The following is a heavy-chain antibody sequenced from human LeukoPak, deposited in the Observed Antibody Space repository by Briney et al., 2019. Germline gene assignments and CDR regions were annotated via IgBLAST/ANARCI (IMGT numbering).Heavy chain of an antibody. Sequence: ASETLSLTCTVSGGSISSYYWSWIRQPAGKGLEWIGRIYTSGSTNYNPSLKSRVTMSVDTSKNQFPLKLSSVTAADTAVYYCARVAPYGDLDYWGQGTLVTVSS. CDR2: IYTSGST. V-gene: IGHV4-4*07. CDR1: GGSISSYY. CDR3: ARVAPYGDLDY. J-gene: IGHJ4*02. D-gene: IGHD4-17*01.